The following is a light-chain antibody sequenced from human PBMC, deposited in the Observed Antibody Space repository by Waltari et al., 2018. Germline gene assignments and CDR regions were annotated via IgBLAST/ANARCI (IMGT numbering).Light chain of an antibody. J-gene: IGLJ3*02. CDR1: ASNIGGNL. V-gene: IGLV1-44*01. CDR2: RSD. Sequence: QSVLTQPPSASGTPGQRVTISCSGSASNIGGNLVNWYQQLPGKAPKLLIYRSDLRPSGVPDRFSGSKSDTASLTISRLQAEDEAADYCCSYAASAPRLVFGGGTNLTVL. CDR3: CSYAASAPRLV.